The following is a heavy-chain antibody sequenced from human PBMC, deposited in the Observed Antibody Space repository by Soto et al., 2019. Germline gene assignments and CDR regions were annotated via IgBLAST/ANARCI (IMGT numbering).Heavy chain of an antibody. D-gene: IGHD2-21*01. CDR1: GGTFSSYA. CDR3: ARELEGGASGAGDN. J-gene: IGHJ4*02. CDR2: IIPIFGTA. Sequence: QVQLVQSGAEVKKPGSSVKVSCKASGGTFSSYAISWVRQAPGQGLEWMGGIIPIFGTANYAQKFQGRVTIPAEEPTSTPKRGLSGLGSEDRAGFYCARELEGGASGAGDNWGKGTLVT. V-gene: IGHV1-69*01.